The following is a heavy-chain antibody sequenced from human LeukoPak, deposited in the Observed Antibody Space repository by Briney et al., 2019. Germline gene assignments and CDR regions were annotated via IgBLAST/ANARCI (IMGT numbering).Heavy chain of an antibody. D-gene: IGHD4-23*01. J-gene: IGHJ3*02. CDR1: GFTFSDHY. V-gene: IGHV3-72*01. Sequence: GGSLRLFCAASGFTFSDHYMDWVRQAPGKGLEWVGRSRNKANSYTTEYAASVKGRFIISRDDSKNSLYLQMNSLKTEDTAVYYCARDLDYGGNSDAFDIWGQGTMVTVSS. CDR2: SRNKANSYTT. CDR3: ARDLDYGGNSDAFDI.